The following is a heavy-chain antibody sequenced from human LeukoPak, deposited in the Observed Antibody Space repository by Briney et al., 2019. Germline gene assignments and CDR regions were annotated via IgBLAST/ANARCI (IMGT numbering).Heavy chain of an antibody. J-gene: IGHJ4*02. D-gene: IGHD6-13*01. V-gene: IGHV3-30*18. Sequence: GGSLRLSCAASGFTFSTSIMHWVRQAPGKGLERVAVISYDGNNKYYADSVKGRFTISRGNSKSTLYVQMNSLRAEDTAVYYCAKEVIAAGGNFEYWGQGTLVTVSS. CDR2: ISYDGNNK. CDR1: GFTFSTSI. CDR3: AKEVIAAGGNFEY.